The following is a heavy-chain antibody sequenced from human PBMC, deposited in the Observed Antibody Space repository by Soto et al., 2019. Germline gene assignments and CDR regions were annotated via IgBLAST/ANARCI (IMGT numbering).Heavy chain of an antibody. J-gene: IGHJ4*02. CDR3: TTNLLTMFGVGINTGVGGICSSDY. CDR1: GFTFSNAW. V-gene: IGHV3-15*01. Sequence: EVQLVESGGGLVKPGGSLRLSCAASGFTFSNAWMSWVRQAPGTGLEWVGRIKSKTDGGTTDYAAPVKGRFTISRDDSKNTLYLQMNSLKTEDTAVDYCTTNLLTMFGVGINTGVGGICSSDYWGQGTLVTVAA. D-gene: IGHD3-3*01. CDR2: IKSKTDGGTT.